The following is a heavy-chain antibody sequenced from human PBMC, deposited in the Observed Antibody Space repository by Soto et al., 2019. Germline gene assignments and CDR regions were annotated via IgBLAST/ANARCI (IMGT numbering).Heavy chain of an antibody. J-gene: IGHJ3*02. CDR1: GGSFSGYY. V-gene: IGHV4-34*01. D-gene: IGHD5-12*01. CDR2: INHSGST. Sequence: SETLSFTCAVYGGSFSGYYWSWIRQPPGKGLEWIGEINHSGSTNYNPSLKSRVTISVDTSKNQFSLKLSSVTAADTAVYYCARDPALGIVATKDAFDIWGQGTMVTVSS. CDR3: ARDPALGIVATKDAFDI.